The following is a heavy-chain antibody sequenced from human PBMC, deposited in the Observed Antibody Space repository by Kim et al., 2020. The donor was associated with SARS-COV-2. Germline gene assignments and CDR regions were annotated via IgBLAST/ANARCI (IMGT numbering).Heavy chain of an antibody. Sequence: GGSLRLSCAASGFTFSDHAMNWVRQAPGRGLEWVSGIGGSDGTTYYADSVKARFTISRDNSRNALFLHMSALRAEDTATYYCAKSDRAGGTCFLINYWGQGTLVTVSS. CDR2: IGGSDGTT. J-gene: IGHJ4*02. V-gene: IGHV3-23*01. CDR1: GFTFSDHA. CDR3: AKSDRAGGTCFLINY. D-gene: IGHD2-8*02.